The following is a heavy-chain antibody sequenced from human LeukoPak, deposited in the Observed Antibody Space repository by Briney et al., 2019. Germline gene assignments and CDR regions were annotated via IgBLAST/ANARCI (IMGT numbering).Heavy chain of an antibody. Sequence: ASVKVSCKASGYTFTSYDINWVRQATGQGLEWMGWMNPNSGNTGYAQKFQGRVTMTRNTSISTAYMELSSLGSEDTAVYYCARSPNYYYYMDVWGKGTTVTVSS. CDR3: ARSPNYYYYMDV. V-gene: IGHV1-8*01. CDR2: MNPNSGNT. CDR1: GYTFTSYD. J-gene: IGHJ6*03.